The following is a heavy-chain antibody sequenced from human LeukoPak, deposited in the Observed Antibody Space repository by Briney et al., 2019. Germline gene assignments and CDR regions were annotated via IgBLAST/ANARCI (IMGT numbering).Heavy chain of an antibody. V-gene: IGHV3-64*01. CDR1: GFTFSSYA. CDR2: ISSNGGYT. D-gene: IGHD5-18*01. J-gene: IGHJ4*02. Sequence: PGGSLRLSCAASGFTFSSYAMSWVRQAPGKGLEYVSSISSNGGYTYYANSVKGRFTISRDNSKNTLYLQMGSLRAEDMAVYYCARAGPGLQLWLLFDYWGQGTLVTVSS. CDR3: ARAGPGLQLWLLFDY.